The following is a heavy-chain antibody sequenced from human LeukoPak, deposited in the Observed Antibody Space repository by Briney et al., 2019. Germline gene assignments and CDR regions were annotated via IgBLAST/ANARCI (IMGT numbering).Heavy chain of an antibody. CDR2: VYPSGST. CDR1: GGSISSYY. D-gene: IGHD4-17*01. V-gene: IGHV4-4*07. CDR3: ARGTVTTLFDY. J-gene: IGHJ4*02. Sequence: SETLSLTCTVSGGSISSYYWNWIRQPAGKGLEWIGRVYPSGSTNYNPSLKSRVTMSVDTSKNQFSLKLSSVTAADTAVYYCARGTVTTLFDYWGQGTLVTVSS.